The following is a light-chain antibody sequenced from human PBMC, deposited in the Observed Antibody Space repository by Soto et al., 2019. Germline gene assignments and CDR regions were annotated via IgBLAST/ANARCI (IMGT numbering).Light chain of an antibody. Sequence: DVVMTQSPLSLPVTLGQPASISCRSSQSIVYSDGQAYLSWFQQRPGQSPRRLIYRASNRDSGVPDRFRGRGSGSDVALQVERVGAGGVGIYYCMQGTYWPPTFGRGTRVEVK. CDR1: QSIVYSDGQAY. CDR3: MQGTYWPPT. J-gene: IGKJ1*01. V-gene: IGKV2-30*01. CDR2: RAS.